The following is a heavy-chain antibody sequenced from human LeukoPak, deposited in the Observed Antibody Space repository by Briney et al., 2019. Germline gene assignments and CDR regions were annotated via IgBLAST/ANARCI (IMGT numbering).Heavy chain of an antibody. CDR3: SRGPKYYDSRGYGFDP. CDR1: GGSISSGDYY. Sequence: SQTLSLTCTVSGGSISSGDYYWSWIRQPPGKGLEWIGYIYYSGSTYYNPSLKSRVTISVDTSKNQFSLKLRSVTAADTAVYYCSRGPKYYDSRGYGFDPWGQGTRVTVSS. D-gene: IGHD3-22*01. J-gene: IGHJ5*02. V-gene: IGHV4-30-4*01. CDR2: IYYSGST.